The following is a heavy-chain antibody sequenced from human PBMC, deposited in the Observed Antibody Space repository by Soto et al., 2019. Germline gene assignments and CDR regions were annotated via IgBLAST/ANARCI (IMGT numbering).Heavy chain of an antibody. D-gene: IGHD3-10*01. CDR2: MNPNSGNT. V-gene: IGHV1-8*01. CDR1: GYTFTSYD. Sequence: QVQLVQSGAEVKKPGASVKVSCKASGYTFTSYDINWVRQATGQGLEWMGWMNPNSGNTGYAQKFQGRVTMTRNTSISTAYMELSSLRSEDTAVYYCASITRVRGVIGGTDAFDIWGQGTMVTVSS. J-gene: IGHJ3*02. CDR3: ASITRVRGVIGGTDAFDI.